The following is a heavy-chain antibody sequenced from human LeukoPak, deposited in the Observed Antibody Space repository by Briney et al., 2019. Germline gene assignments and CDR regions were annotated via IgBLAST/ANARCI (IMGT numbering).Heavy chain of an antibody. D-gene: IGHD2-2*01. J-gene: IGHJ6*04. V-gene: IGHV1-69*06. CDR1: GGTFSSYA. CDR3: ARAAGPRYCSSTSCRNDYYYGMDV. Sequence: ASVKVSCKASGGTFSSYAISWVRQAPGQGLEWMGGIIPIFGTANYAQKFQGRVTITADKSTSTAYMELSSLRSEDTAVYCCARAAGPRYCSSTSCRNDYYYGMDVWGKGTTVTVSS. CDR2: IIPIFGTA.